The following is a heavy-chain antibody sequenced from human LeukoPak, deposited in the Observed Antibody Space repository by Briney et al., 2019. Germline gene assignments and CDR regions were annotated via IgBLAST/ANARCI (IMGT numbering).Heavy chain of an antibody. CDR2: VYYSGST. CDR3: ARVSSSFRSYYYYGMDV. CDR1: GGSIRSYY. Sequence: SETLSLACTVSGGSIRSYYWSWIRQPPGKGLEWIGYVYYSGSTKYNPSLKSRVTTSVDTSKNQFSLKLSSVTAADTAVYYCARVSSSFRSYYYYGMDVWGQGTTVTVSS. V-gene: IGHV4-59*12. J-gene: IGHJ6*02. D-gene: IGHD6-13*01.